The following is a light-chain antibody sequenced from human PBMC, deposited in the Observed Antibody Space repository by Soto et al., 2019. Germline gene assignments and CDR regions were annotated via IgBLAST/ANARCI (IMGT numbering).Light chain of an antibody. CDR3: HQRTNWPLT. V-gene: IGKV3-11*01. Sequence: EIVLTQSPPTLSLSPGERATLSCRASQSIKHDLAWYQQKPGQAPRLLIYDASNMATGIPARFSGSGSGTHFTLAISSLEPEDFAVYYCHQRTNWPLTCGQGTRLEIK. CDR2: DAS. CDR1: QSIKHD. J-gene: IGKJ5*01.